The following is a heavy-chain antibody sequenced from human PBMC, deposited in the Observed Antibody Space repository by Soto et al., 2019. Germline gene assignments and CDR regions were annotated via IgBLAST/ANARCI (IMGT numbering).Heavy chain of an antibody. CDR1: GFSFSSYA. Sequence: ESGGGLVQPGGSLRLSCAASGFSFSSYAMTWVRQAPGKGLEWVSSTSVGGDTTFYADSVQGRFTVSRDNSNNTLYLQMNSLRAEDTAVYYCAKGHYGDYLVDYWGQGTLVTVSS. CDR2: TSVGGDTT. D-gene: IGHD4-17*01. CDR3: AKGHYGDYLVDY. V-gene: IGHV3-23*01. J-gene: IGHJ4*02.